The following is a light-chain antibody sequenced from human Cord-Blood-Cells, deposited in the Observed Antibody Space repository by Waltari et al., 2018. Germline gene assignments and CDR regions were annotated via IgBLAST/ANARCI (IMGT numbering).Light chain of an antibody. Sequence: QSVLTQPPSVSGAPGQRVTTPCTGSSSTIGAGHDVNWYQQLPGTAPNHLIYGNSNRPSGIPDRFSGSKSGTSASLAITGLQAEDEADYYCQSYDSSLSGWVFGGGTKLTVL. J-gene: IGLJ3*02. CDR2: GNS. CDR1: SSTIGAGHD. V-gene: IGLV1-40*01. CDR3: QSYDSSLSGWV.